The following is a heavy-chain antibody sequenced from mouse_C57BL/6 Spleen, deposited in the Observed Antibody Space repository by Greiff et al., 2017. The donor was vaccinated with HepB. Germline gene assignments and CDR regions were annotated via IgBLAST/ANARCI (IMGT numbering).Heavy chain of an antibody. CDR3: ARSTDDGSSYPYYFDY. J-gene: IGHJ2*01. D-gene: IGHD1-1*01. CDR1: GYAFSSSW. Sequence: QVQLQQSGPELVKPGASVKISCKASGYAFSSSWMNWVKQRPGKGLEWIGRIYPGDGDTNYNGKFKGKATLTADKSSSTAYMQLSSLTSEDSAVYFCARSTDDGSSYPYYFDYWGQGTTLTVSS. V-gene: IGHV1-82*01. CDR2: IYPGDGDT.